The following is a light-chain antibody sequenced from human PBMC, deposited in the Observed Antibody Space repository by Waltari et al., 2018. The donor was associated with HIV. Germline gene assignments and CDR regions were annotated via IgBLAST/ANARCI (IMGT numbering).Light chain of an antibody. V-gene: IGLV2-23*03. CDR1: NSDVGSYNL. Sequence: QSALTQPASVSGSPEQSITISCTGTNSDVGSYNLVSWYQQHPGKAPKLMIYEGSKRPSGVSNRFSGSKSGNTASLTISGLQAEDEADYYCCSYAGSNTFVFGTGTKVTVL. J-gene: IGLJ1*01. CDR2: EGS. CDR3: CSYAGSNTFV.